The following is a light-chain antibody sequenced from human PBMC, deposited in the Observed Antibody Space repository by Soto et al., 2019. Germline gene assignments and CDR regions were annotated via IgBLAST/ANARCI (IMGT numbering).Light chain of an antibody. CDR1: QGISNY. CDR3: QHYDHLQMS. V-gene: IGKV1-33*01. CDR2: DAS. Sequence: DIQMTQSPSSLSASVGDRVTITCQASQGISNYLNWYQQKPGKAPNLLIYDASNLAAGGPSRVRGSGSGTHFAFTTSSLLPEDVATYYCQHYDHLQMSIGQGTRLEIK. J-gene: IGKJ5*01.